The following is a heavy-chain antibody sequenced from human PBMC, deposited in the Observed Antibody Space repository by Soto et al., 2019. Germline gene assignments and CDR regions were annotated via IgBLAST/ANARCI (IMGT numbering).Heavy chain of an antibody. CDR3: ARDWITCGGVTHNMDV. V-gene: IGHV4-4*07. J-gene: IGHJ6*02. Sequence: SETLSLTCTVSGGSISSYYWSWIRQPAGKGLEWIGRIYTSGSTNYNPSLKSRVTMSVDTSKNQFSLKLSSVTAADTAVSYCARDWITCGGVTHNMDVWGQGTTVTV. CDR2: IYTSGST. D-gene: IGHD3-16*01. CDR1: GGSISSYY.